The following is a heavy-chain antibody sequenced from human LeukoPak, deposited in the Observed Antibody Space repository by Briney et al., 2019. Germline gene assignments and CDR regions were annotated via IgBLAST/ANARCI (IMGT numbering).Heavy chain of an antibody. CDR2: ISPYNRST. V-gene: IGHV1-18*01. J-gene: IGHJ4*02. D-gene: IGHD5-12*01. Sequence: ASVKVSCKASGYTFTSSGITWVRQAPGQGPEWMGWISPYNRSTKYSQRLQGRFTMTTDTSTSTAYMELRSLRSDDTAVYYCARDRAVATIGGVDYWGQGTLVTVSS. CDR3: ARDRAVATIGGVDY. CDR1: GYTFTSSG.